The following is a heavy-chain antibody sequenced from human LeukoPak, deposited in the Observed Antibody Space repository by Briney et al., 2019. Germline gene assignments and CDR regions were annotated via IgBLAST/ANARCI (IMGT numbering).Heavy chain of an antibody. CDR3: AREGDSSGYYRHDAFDI. V-gene: IGHV4-61*02. D-gene: IGHD3-22*01. CDR1: GGSISSGSYY. CDR2: IYTSGST. Sequence: SETLSLTCTVSGGSISSGSYYWSWIRQPAGKGLEWIGRIYTSGSTNYNPSLKSRVTISVDTSKNQFSLKLSSVTAADTAVYYCAREGDSSGYYRHDAFDIWGQGTMVTVSS. J-gene: IGHJ3*02.